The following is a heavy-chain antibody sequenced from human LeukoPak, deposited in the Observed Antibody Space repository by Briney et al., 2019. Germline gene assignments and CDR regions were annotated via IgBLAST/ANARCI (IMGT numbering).Heavy chain of an antibody. V-gene: IGHV3-21*01. Sequence: GGSLRLSCAASGFTFSSYSMNWVRQAPGKGLEWVSSISSSSSYIYYADSVKGRFTISRDNAKNSLYLQMNSLRAEDTAVYYCARDHCSSTSCYLIAYAFDIWGQGTMVTVSS. D-gene: IGHD2-2*01. CDR2: ISSSSSYI. CDR1: GFTFSSYS. CDR3: ARDHCSSTSCYLIAYAFDI. J-gene: IGHJ3*02.